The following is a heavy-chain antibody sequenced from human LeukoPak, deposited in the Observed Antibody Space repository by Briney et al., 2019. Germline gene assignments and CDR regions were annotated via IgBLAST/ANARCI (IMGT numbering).Heavy chain of an antibody. CDR2: MNPNSGNT. CDR3: ARALRYYYGSGSYYRSVGY. V-gene: IGHV1-8*01. J-gene: IGHJ4*02. Sequence: GASVKVSCKASGYTFTSYDINWVRQATGQGLEWMGWMNPNSGNTGYAQKFQGRVTMTRNTSISTAYMELSSLRSKDTAVYYCARALRYYYGSGSYYRSVGYWGQGTLVTVSS. CDR1: GYTFTSYD. D-gene: IGHD3-10*01.